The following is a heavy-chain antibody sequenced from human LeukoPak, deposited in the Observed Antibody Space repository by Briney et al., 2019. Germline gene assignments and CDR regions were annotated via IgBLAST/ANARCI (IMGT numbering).Heavy chain of an antibody. CDR3: ASARLGSGLEGAFDI. V-gene: IGHV4-61*01. CDR1: GGSVSSGSYY. Sequence: KPSETLSLTCTVSGGSVSSGSYYWSWIRQPPGKGLEWIGYIYYSGSTNYNPSLKSRVTISVDTSKNQFSLKLSSVTAADTAVYYCASARLGSGLEGAFDIWGQGTMVTVSS. CDR2: IYYSGST. J-gene: IGHJ3*02. D-gene: IGHD6-25*01.